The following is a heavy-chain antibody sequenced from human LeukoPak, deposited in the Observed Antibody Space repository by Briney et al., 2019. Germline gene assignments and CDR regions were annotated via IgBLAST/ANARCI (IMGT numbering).Heavy chain of an antibody. CDR3: ARGHCSGGSCYWFDP. V-gene: IGHV4-38-2*02. Sequence: SETLSLTCTVSGYSISSGYYWGWIRQPPGKGLEWIGSIYHSGSTYYNPSLKSRVTISVDTSKNQFSLKLSSVTAADTAVYYCARGHCSGGSCYWFDPWGQGTLVTVSS. CDR1: GYSISSGYY. D-gene: IGHD2-15*01. J-gene: IGHJ5*02. CDR2: IYHSGST.